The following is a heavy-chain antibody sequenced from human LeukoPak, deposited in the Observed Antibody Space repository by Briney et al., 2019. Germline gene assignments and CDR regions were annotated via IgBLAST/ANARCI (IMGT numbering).Heavy chain of an antibody. V-gene: IGHV1-69*05. CDR2: IIPIFGTA. Sequence: SVKVSCKASGGTFSSYAISWVRQAPGQGLEWMGRIIPIFGTANYAQKFQGRVTITTDESTSTAYMELRSLRSEDTAVYYCARARYCSSTSCYLRAQYYFDYWGQGTLVTVSS. CDR3: ARARYCSSTSCYLRAQYYFDY. CDR1: GGTFSSYA. D-gene: IGHD2-2*01. J-gene: IGHJ4*02.